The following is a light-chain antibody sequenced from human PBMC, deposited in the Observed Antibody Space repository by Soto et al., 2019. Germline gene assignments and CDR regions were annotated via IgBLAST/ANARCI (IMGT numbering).Light chain of an antibody. V-gene: IGKV3-15*01. Sequence: EILLTQSPGTLSLSPGERATLSCRASERLSSVYLAWYQQRPGQPPRLLIYGASASATGIPDRFSGGGSGAEYTLTISSLQYEDFAVYYCRQYDKWPRTFGQGTKVDIK. CDR2: GAS. J-gene: IGKJ1*01. CDR1: ERLSSVY. CDR3: RQYDKWPRT.